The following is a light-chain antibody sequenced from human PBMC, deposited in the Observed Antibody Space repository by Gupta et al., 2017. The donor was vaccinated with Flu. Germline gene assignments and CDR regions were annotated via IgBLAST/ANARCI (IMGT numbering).Light chain of an antibody. CDR3: QKDNSAPWT. CDR2: AAS. V-gene: IGKV1-27*01. J-gene: IGKJ1*01. CDR1: QVVNNY. Sequence: PSSLSASVGDRVTITCRASQVVNNYLAWYQQKPGKLPKLLIYAASTLQSGVPSRFSGSGSGTDFTLTISSLQPEDVATYYCQKDNSAPWTFGQGTKVEVK.